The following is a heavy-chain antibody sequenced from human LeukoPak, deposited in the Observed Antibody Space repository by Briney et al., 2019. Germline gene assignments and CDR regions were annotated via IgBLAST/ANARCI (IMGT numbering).Heavy chain of an antibody. V-gene: IGHV3-48*01. D-gene: IGHD3-22*01. CDR1: GFTFISYS. J-gene: IGHJ4*02. CDR2: ISSSSGTI. Sequence: GGSLRLSCAASGFTFISYSMNWVRQAPGKGLEWVSYISSSSGTIYYADSVKGRFTISRDNAKNSVYLQMNSLRAEDTAVYYCARDSLTLNYFDSTGYPYYFDYWSQGTLVTVSS. CDR3: ARDSLTLNYFDSTGYPYYFDY.